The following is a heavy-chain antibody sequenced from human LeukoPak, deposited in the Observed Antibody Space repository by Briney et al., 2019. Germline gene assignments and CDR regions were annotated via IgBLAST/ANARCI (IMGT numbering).Heavy chain of an antibody. CDR2: ICAYNGNT. D-gene: IGHD6-19*01. Sequence: ASVTVSCKASGYTFTSYGISGLRQAPGQGGEWMGWICAYNGNTNYAQNLQGRVTMTTDTSTSTGYMELRSLRADDTAVYYCARDGYSSGWYEGGWFDLWGQGTLVTVSS. V-gene: IGHV1-18*04. CDR3: ARDGYSSGWYEGGWFDL. CDR1: GYTFTSYG. J-gene: IGHJ5*02.